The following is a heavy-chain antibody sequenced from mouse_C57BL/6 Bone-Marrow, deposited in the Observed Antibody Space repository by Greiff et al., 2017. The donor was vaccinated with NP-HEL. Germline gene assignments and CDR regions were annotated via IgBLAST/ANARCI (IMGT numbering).Heavy chain of an antibody. CDR3: TRHGGYGNYGY. V-gene: IGHV6-6*01. D-gene: IGHD2-10*02. CDR2: IRNKANNHAT. CDR1: GFTFSDAW. Sequence: EVQLVESGGGLVQPGGSMKLSCAASGFTFSDAWMDWVRQSPEKGLEWVAEIRNKANNHATYYAESVKGRFTISRDDSKSSVYLQMNSVRAEDTGIYYCTRHGGYGNYGYWGQGTTLTVSS. J-gene: IGHJ2*01.